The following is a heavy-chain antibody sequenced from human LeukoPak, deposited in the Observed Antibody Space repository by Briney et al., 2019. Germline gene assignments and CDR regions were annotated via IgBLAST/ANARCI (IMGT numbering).Heavy chain of an antibody. V-gene: IGHV4-30-2*01. D-gene: IGHD3-22*01. Sequence: PSETLSLTCAVSGSSISSGGYSWSWIRQPPGKGLEWIGYIYHSGSTYYNPSLKSRVTISVDRSKNQFSLKLSSVTAADTAVYYCARSYYYDSSGPAFDYWGQGTLVTVSS. CDR2: IYHSGST. CDR1: GSSISSGGYS. CDR3: ARSYYYDSSGPAFDY. J-gene: IGHJ4*02.